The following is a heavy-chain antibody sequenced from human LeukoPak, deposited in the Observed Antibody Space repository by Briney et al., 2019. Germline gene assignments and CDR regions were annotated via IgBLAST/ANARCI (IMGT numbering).Heavy chain of an antibody. CDR3: AKWDYRRGYMDV. J-gene: IGHJ6*03. CDR2: IYTSGST. V-gene: IGHV4-61*02. D-gene: IGHD1-26*01. Sequence: PSETLSLTCTVSGGSISSGTYYWSWIRQPAGKGLEWIGRIYTSGSTNYNPSLKSRVTISVDTSKNQFSLKLSSVTAADTAVYYCAKWDYRRGYMDVWGKGITVTISS. CDR1: GGSISSGTYY.